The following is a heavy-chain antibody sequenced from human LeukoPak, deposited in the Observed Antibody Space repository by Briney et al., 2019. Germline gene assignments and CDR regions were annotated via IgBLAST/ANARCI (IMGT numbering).Heavy chain of an antibody. V-gene: IGHV4-39*07. J-gene: IGHJ4*02. CDR1: GGSISSSSYY. CDR3: ARDLDGYNFDY. D-gene: IGHD6-13*01. Sequence: SETLSLTCTVSGGSISSSSYYWGWIRQPPGKGLEWIGSIYYSGSTYYNPSLKSRVTISVDTSNNQFSLKLSSVTAADTAVYYCARDLDGYNFDYWGQGTLVTVSS. CDR2: IYYSGST.